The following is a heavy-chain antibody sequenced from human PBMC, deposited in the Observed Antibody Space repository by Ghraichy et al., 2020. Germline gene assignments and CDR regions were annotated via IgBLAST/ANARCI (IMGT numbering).Heavy chain of an antibody. CDR2: IYSGSTTT. J-gene: IGHJ4*02. CDR1: GVTVRSDH. CDR3: ARGGSGSEY. V-gene: IGHV3-53*01. D-gene: IGHD6-19*01. Sequence: AGSLRLSCVPSGVTVRSDHMSWVRQAPGKGLEWVSIIYSGSTTTYYADSVKGRFTISRDSSKNTVYLQMNSLRAEDTAVYYCARGGSGSEYWGQGTLVTVSS.